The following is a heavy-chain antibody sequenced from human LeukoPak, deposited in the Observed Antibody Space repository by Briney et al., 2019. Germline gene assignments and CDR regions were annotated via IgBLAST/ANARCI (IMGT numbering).Heavy chain of an antibody. V-gene: IGHV3-7*01. CDR2: IKQDGSEK. Sequence: PGGSLRLSCAASGFTFSSYWMSWVRQAPGKGLEWVANIKQDGSEKYYVDSVKGRFTISRDNAKNSLYLQMNSLRAEDTAVYYCARDAYSGSSNSDYWGQGTLVTVSS. J-gene: IGHJ4*02. CDR1: GFTFSSYW. D-gene: IGHD1-26*01. CDR3: ARDAYSGSSNSDY.